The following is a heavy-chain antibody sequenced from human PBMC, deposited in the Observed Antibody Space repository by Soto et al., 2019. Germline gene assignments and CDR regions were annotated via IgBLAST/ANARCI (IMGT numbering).Heavy chain of an antibody. V-gene: IGHV4-31*11. J-gene: IGHJ4*02. CDR1: GYSISSYYY. CDR3: ASTKDSSSSFDY. D-gene: IGHD6-6*01. CDR2: VYYNGRT. Sequence: SETLSLTCAVSGYSISSYYYWSWIRQHPGKGLEWIGCVYYNGRTCYNPSLKSRITISVDTSKKHFSLKLSSVTAADTAVYYCASTKDSSSSFDYWGQGILVTVSS.